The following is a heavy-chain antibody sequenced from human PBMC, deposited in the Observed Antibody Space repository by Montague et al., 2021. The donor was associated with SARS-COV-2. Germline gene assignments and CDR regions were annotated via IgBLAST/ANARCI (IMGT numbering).Heavy chain of an antibody. CDR2: TYLSGFT. D-gene: IGHD3/OR15-3a*01. Sequence: SETLSLTCVVSDVSLSSSTWWSWVRQSPGEGLEWVGETYLSGFTQYNPSVKSRVTISLDDSGSQFSLRLTSVTAADTAVYFCARGGLGNRGFDYWGQGALVTVSS. J-gene: IGHJ4*02. CDR1: DVSLSSSTW. V-gene: IGHV4-4*02. CDR3: ARGGLGNRGFDY.